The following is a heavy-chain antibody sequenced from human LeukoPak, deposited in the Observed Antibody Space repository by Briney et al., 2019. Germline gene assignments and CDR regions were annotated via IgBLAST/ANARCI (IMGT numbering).Heavy chain of an antibody. CDR3: ARDPYSSSWYWFDP. CDR2: ISAYNGNT. CDR1: GYTFTSYG. J-gene: IGHJ5*02. V-gene: IGHV1-18*01. D-gene: IGHD6-13*01. Sequence: ASVKVSCKASGYTFTSYGISWVRQAPGQGLEWMGWISAYNGNTNYAQKLLGRVTMTTDTSTSTAYMELRSLRSDDTAVYYCARDPYSSSWYWFDPWGQGTLVTVSS.